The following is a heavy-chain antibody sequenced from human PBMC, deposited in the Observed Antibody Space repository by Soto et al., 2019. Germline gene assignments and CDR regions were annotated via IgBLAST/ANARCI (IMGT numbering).Heavy chain of an antibody. CDR1: GGPFSRGGYY. CDR2: IFYTGST. D-gene: IGHD3-22*01. V-gene: IGHV4-31*03. Sequence: SETLSLTCTVSGGPFSRGGYYWSWIRQHPGKGLECIGYIFYTGSTYYNPTLKSRVTMSVDTSKRQFSLNLSSLTAADTAVYYYDSSGHTAARYWGQGTLVTVSS. CDR3: DSSGHTAARY. J-gene: IGHJ4*02.